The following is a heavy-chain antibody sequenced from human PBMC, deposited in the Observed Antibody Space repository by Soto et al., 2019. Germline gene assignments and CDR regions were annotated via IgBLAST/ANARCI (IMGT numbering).Heavy chain of an antibody. D-gene: IGHD6-6*01. CDR3: ARDGEQQLVPRYYYYGMDV. Sequence: GGSLRLSCAASGFTFSSYGMHWVRQAPGKGLEWVAVIWYDGSNKYYADSVKGRFTISRDNSKNTLYLQMNSLRAEDTAVYYCARDGEQQLVPRYYYYGMDVWGQGTTVTVSS. CDR2: IWYDGSNK. J-gene: IGHJ6*02. V-gene: IGHV3-33*01. CDR1: GFTFSSYG.